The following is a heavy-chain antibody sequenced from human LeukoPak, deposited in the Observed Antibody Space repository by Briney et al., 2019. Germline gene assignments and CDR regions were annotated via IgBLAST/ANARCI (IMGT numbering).Heavy chain of an antibody. CDR1: GFTFSSFG. CDR3: AKEGGGDDYYGSGSFDY. Sequence: GGSLRLSCSASGFTFSSFGMSWARQAPGKGLEWVSVISGSGSGGSSYYADSVKGRFTISRDNSKNTLYLQMNSLRAEDTAVYYCAKEGGGDDYYGSGSFDYWGQGTLVTVSS. CDR2: ISGSGSGGSS. J-gene: IGHJ4*02. D-gene: IGHD3-10*01. V-gene: IGHV3-23*01.